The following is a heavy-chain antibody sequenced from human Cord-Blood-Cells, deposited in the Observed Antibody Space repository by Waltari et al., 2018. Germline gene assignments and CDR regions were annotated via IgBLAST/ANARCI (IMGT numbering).Heavy chain of an antibody. D-gene: IGHD2-2*01. CDR2: IIPIFGTA. CDR3: ARDSSNVVVPAADAFDI. Sequence: VQLVQSGAEVKKPRSSVKVSCKASGGTFSSSAISWVRQAPGQGLEWMGGIIPIFGTANYAQKFRGRVTITADESTSTAYMELSSLRSEDTAVYYCARDSSNVVVPAADAFDIWGQGTMVTVSS. J-gene: IGHJ3*02. CDR1: GGTFSSSA. V-gene: IGHV1-69*01.